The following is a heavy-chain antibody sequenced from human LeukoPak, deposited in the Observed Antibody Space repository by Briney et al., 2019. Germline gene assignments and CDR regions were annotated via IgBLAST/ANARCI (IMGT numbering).Heavy chain of an antibody. Sequence: GGSLRLSCAASGFTFSSYSMNWVRQAPGKGLEWVSSISSSSSYIYYADSVKGRFTISRDNAKNSLYLQMNSPRAEDTAVYYCARDVESYSSGHNMDVWGKGTTVTVSS. CDR1: GFTFSSYS. CDR2: ISSSSSYI. D-gene: IGHD6-19*01. V-gene: IGHV3-21*01. CDR3: ARDVESYSSGHNMDV. J-gene: IGHJ6*03.